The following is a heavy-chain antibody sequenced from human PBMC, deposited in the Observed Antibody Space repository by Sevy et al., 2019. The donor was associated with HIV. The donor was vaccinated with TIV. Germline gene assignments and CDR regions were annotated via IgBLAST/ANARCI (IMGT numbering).Heavy chain of an antibody. V-gene: IGHV1-69*13. CDR2: IIPILTTT. CDR1: GGTFNNYA. J-gene: IGHJ6*02. Sequence: ASVKVSCKASGGTFNNYAISWVRQAPGQGLEWMGGIIPILTTTNYEQKFQGRDTITADEPTSKAYMELSSLRAEDTAVDYCASRNCGPGSCYQTYYYFYGMDVWGQGTTVTVSS. D-gene: IGHD2-21*01. CDR3: ASRNCGPGSCYQTYYYFYGMDV.